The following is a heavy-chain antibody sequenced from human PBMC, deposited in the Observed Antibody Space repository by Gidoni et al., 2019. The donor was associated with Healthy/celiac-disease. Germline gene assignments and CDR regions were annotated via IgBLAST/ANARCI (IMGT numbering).Heavy chain of an antibody. D-gene: IGHD6-13*01. J-gene: IGHJ1*01. V-gene: IGHV4-34*01. CDR3: ASPGIAAAGNPEYFQH. Sequence: QVQLQQWGAGLLKPSETLSLTCAVYGGSFSGYYWSWIRQPPGKGLEWIGEINHSGSTNYNSSLKSRVTISVDTSKNQFSLKLSSVTAADTAVYYCASPGIAAAGNPEYFQHWGQGTLVTVSS. CDR2: INHSGST. CDR1: GGSFSGYY.